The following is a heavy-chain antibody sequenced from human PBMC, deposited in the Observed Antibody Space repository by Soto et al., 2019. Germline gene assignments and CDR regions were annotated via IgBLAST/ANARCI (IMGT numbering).Heavy chain of an antibody. V-gene: IGHV1-46*01. D-gene: IGHD4-17*01. J-gene: IGHJ6*02. CDR3: AREATTVEETRYYGMDV. CDR2: INPSGGST. CDR1: GYTFTSYY. Sequence: GASVKVSCKASGYTFTSYYMHWVRQAPGQGLEWMGIINPSGGSTSYAQKFQGRVTMTRDTSTSTVYMELSSLRSEDTAVYYCAREATTVEETRYYGMDVWGQGTTVTVSS.